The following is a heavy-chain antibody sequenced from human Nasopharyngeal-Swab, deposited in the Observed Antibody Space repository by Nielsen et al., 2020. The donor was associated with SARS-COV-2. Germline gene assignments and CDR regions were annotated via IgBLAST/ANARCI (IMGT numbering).Heavy chain of an antibody. J-gene: IGHJ6*02. CDR2: IYHSGST. CDR3: ARTYIVVVPAAMGYYYYGMDV. Sequence: SETLSLTCAVSGGSISSSNWWSWVRQPPGKGREWIGEIYHSGSTNYNPSLKSRVTISVDKSKNQFSLKLSSVTAADTAVYYCARTYIVVVPAAMGYYYYGMDVWGQGTTVTVSS. D-gene: IGHD2-2*01. CDR1: GGSISSSNW. V-gene: IGHV4-4*02.